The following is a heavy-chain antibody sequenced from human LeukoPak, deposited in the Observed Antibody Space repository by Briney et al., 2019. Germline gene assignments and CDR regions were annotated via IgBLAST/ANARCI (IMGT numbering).Heavy chain of an antibody. J-gene: IGHJ6*03. CDR1: GFTFSSYS. V-gene: IGHV3-21*01. CDR3: TRGARVYMDV. CDR2: ISSSSSYI. Sequence: KTGGSLRLSCATSGFTFSSYSMNWVRQAPGKGLEWVSSISSSSSYIYYADSVKGRFTISRDNAKNSLYLQMNSLRAEDTAVYYCTRGARVYMDVWGKGTTVTVSS.